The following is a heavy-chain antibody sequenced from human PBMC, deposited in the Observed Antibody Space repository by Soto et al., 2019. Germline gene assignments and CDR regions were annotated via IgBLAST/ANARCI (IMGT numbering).Heavy chain of an antibody. Sequence: QITLKESGPTLVKPTQTLTLTCTFSGFSLSTSGVGVGWIRQPPGKALEWLALIYWNDDKRYSPSLKSRLTITKDTSKNRVVLTMTNMDPVDTATYYCAHGRGYYDILTGYSPPYYFDYWGQGTLVTVSS. CDR3: AHGRGYYDILTGYSPPYYFDY. J-gene: IGHJ4*02. V-gene: IGHV2-5*01. D-gene: IGHD3-9*01. CDR2: IYWNDDK. CDR1: GFSLSTSGVG.